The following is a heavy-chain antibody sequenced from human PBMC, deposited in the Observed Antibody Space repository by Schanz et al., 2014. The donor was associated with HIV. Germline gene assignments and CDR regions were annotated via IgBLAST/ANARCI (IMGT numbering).Heavy chain of an antibody. CDR1: GETFSNYV. CDR3: ARAPYTSGWYGVDY. Sequence: QVQLVQSGAEVKKPGSSVRVSCKASGETFSNYVISWVRQAPGQGLEWMGGIIPISGTANYAQKLQGRVTLTRETSTSTVYMDLRSLRSEDTAVYYCARAPYTSGWYGVDYWGQGTLVTVSS. J-gene: IGHJ4*02. D-gene: IGHD6-19*01. CDR2: IIPISGTA. V-gene: IGHV1-69*06.